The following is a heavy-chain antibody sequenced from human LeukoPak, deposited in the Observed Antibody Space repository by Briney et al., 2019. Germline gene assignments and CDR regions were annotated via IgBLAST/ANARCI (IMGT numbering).Heavy chain of an antibody. CDR3: AKDLDCSTASCRPDY. CDR1: GFTFTTYA. CDR2: ISGSGGST. V-gene: IGHV3-23*01. Sequence: GGSLRLSCAASGFTFTTYAMTWVRQAPGKGLEWVSGISGSGGSTYYADSVKGRFTISRDNSKSTLYLQMNSLRVEDTAVYYCAKDLDCSTASCRPDYWGQGTLVTVSS. D-gene: IGHD2-2*01. J-gene: IGHJ4*02.